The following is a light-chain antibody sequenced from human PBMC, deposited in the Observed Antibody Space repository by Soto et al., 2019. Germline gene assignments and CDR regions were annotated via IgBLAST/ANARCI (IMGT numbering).Light chain of an antibody. V-gene: IGKV3-20*01. J-gene: IGKJ1*01. CDR2: GAS. Sequence: TTSPVTXCLKTTERATLSWRASKSVSNNYLAWYKQKPGKXPXXLIYGASNSATGIPDRFSGSGYATDFPPTRRSQETEDSAVYYCKPYVILGTFGNGTKVDI. CDR3: KPYVILGT. CDR1: KSVSNNY.